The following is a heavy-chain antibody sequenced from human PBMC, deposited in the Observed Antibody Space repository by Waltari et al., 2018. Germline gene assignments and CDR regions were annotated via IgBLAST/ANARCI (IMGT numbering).Heavy chain of an antibody. V-gene: IGHV4-34*01. CDR1: GGSFSGYY. Sequence: QVQLQQWGAGLLKPSETLSLTCAVYGGSFSGYYWSWIRQPPGKGLEWIGEINHSGSTNYNPSLKSRVTISVDTSKNQFSLKLSSVTAADTAVYYCRGRSSSWYYYYYGMDVWGQGTTVTVSS. CDR2: INHSGST. J-gene: IGHJ6*02. D-gene: IGHD6-13*01. CDR3: RGRSSSWYYYYYGMDV.